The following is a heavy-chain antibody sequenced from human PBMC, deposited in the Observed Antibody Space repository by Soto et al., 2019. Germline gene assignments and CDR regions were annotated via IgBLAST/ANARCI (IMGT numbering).Heavy chain of an antibody. V-gene: IGHV1-69*02. CDR3: AYHSPHHRNDDYFDY. CDR1: GGTFSSYT. CDR2: IIPILGIA. Sequence: QVQLVQSGAAVKKPGSSVKVSCKASGGTFSSYTISWVRQAPGQGLEWMGRIIPILGIANYAQKFQGRVTITADKSTSTAYMELSSLRSEDTAVYYCAYHSPHHRNDDYFDYWGQGTLVPVSS. J-gene: IGHJ4*02. D-gene: IGHD2-15*01.